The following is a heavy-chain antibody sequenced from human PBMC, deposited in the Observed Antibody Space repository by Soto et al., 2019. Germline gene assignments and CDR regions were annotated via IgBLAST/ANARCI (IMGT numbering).Heavy chain of an antibody. J-gene: IGHJ6*02. CDR3: VHSRCGGDCLQSYSSHYYYGMDV. V-gene: IGHV2-5*02. CDR2: IYWDNDK. CDR1: GFSLNTGGLG. D-gene: IGHD2-21*02. Sequence: QITLKESGPTLVKPTQTLTLTCTFSGFSLNTGGLGVGWIRQPPGKALEWLALIYWDNDKRYSPSLMNRLTITKDTSKNQVVLTMTNMDPVDAATYYCVHSRCGGDCLQSYSSHYYYGMDVWGQGTTVTVSS.